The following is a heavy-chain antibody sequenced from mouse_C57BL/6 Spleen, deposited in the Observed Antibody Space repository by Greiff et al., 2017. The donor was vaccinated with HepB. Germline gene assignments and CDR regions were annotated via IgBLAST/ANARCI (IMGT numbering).Heavy chain of an antibody. D-gene: IGHD2-5*01. Sequence: QVQLQQSRAELVRPGASVTLSCKASGYTFTDYEMHWVKQTPVHGLEWIGAIDPETGGTAYNQKFKGKAILTADKSSSTAYMELRSLTSEDSAVYYCTRKGYYSNPYAMDYWGQGTSVTVSS. J-gene: IGHJ4*01. CDR1: GYTFTDYE. V-gene: IGHV1-15*01. CDR3: TRKGYYSNPYAMDY. CDR2: IDPETGGT.